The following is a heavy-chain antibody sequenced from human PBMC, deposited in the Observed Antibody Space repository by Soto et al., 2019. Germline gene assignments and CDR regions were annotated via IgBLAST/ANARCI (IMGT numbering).Heavy chain of an antibody. Sequence: GGSLRLSCAASGFTFSSYSMNWVRQAPGKGLEWVSYISSSSSTIYYADSVKGRFTISRDNAKNSLYLQMNSLRAEDTAVYYCARSVGVVVTALDYWGQGTLVTVSS. CDR1: GFTFSSYS. CDR2: ISSSSSTI. J-gene: IGHJ4*02. CDR3: ARSVGVVVTALDY. V-gene: IGHV3-48*04. D-gene: IGHD2-21*02.